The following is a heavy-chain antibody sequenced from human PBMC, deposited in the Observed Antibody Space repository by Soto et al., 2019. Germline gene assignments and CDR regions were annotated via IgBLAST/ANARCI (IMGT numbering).Heavy chain of an antibody. CDR2: INHSGST. D-gene: IGHD3-22*01. CDR1: GGSFSGYY. V-gene: IGHV4-34*01. J-gene: IGHJ6*03. CDR3: ARGSLSKWLFGYYYYMDV. Sequence: SETLSLTCAVYGGSFSGYYWSWIRQPPGKGLEWIGEINHSGSTNYNPSLKSRVTISVDTSKNQFSLKLSSVTAADTAVYYCARGSLSKWLFGYYYYMDVWGKGTTVTVAS.